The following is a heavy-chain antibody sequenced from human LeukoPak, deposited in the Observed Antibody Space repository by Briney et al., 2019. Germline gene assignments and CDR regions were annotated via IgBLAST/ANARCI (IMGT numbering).Heavy chain of an antibody. J-gene: IGHJ5*02. V-gene: IGHV4-39*02. CDR1: GGSISSSSYY. CDR3: ARDGEVADPPLRWFDP. D-gene: IGHD3-10*01. CDR2: IYYSGST. Sequence: SETLSLTCTVSGGSISSSSYYWGWIRQPPGKGLEWIGSIYYSGSTYYNPSLKSRVTISVDTSKNQFSLKLSSVTAADTAVYYCARDGEVADPPLRWFDPWGQGTLVTVSS.